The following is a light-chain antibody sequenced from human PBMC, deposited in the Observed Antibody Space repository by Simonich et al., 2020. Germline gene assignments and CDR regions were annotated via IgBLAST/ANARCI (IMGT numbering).Light chain of an antibody. CDR2: DAS. V-gene: IGKV1-33*01. Sequence: DIQMTQSPSSLSASVGDRVTITFQASQDISNYLNWYQQKPGKAPKLLIYDASNFETGVPSRFSGSGSGTDFTFTISSLQPEDIATYYCQQYDNLPITFGQGTRLEIK. CDR1: QDISNY. CDR3: QQYDNLPIT. J-gene: IGKJ5*01.